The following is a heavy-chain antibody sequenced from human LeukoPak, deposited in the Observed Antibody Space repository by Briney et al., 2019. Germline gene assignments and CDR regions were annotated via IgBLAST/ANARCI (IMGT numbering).Heavy chain of an antibody. J-gene: IGHJ4*02. Sequence: GGSLRLSCAASGFTFSSYGMHWVRQAPGKGLEWVAFIRYDGSNKYYADSVKGRFTISRDNSKNTLYLQMNSLRAEDTAVYYCAKPYDILTGYYQSGTGHFDYWGQGTLVTVSS. CDR3: AKPYDILTGYYQSGTGHFDY. CDR1: GFTFSSYG. V-gene: IGHV3-30*02. D-gene: IGHD3-9*01. CDR2: IRYDGSNK.